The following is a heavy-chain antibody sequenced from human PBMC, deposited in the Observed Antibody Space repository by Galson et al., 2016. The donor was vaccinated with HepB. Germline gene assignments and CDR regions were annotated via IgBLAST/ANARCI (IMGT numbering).Heavy chain of an antibody. CDR3: ARGGPSNQALLFPEPLRT. CDR1: GGTFSNYR. Sequence: SVKVSCKASGGTFSNYRIDWVRQAPGQGLEWMGGIIPVSRTPNYEQKFQVRVTITADESTSSSYMEVSSLKSEDTAVYYCARGGPSNQALLFPEPLRTWGQGTLVTVSS. CDR2: IIPVSRTP. D-gene: IGHD2-21*02. J-gene: IGHJ4*02. V-gene: IGHV1-69*13.